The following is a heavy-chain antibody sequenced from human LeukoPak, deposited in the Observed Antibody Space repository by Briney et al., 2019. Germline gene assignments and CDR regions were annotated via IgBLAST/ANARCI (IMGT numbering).Heavy chain of an antibody. CDR2: MNPNSGNT. D-gene: IGHD3-3*01. Sequence: GASVKVSCKASGYTFTSYDINWVRQATGQGLEWMGWMNPNSGNTGYAQKFQGRVTMTRNTSISTAYMELSSLGSEDTAVYYCARGGLFGVVTWNYYYGMDVWGQGTTVTVSS. CDR1: GYTFTSYD. CDR3: ARGGLFGVVTWNYYYGMDV. J-gene: IGHJ6*02. V-gene: IGHV1-8*01.